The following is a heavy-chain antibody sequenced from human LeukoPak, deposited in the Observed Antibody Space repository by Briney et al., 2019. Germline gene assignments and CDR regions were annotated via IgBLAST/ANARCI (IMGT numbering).Heavy chain of an antibody. D-gene: IGHD5-24*01. V-gene: IGHV1-46*01. Sequence: ALVKVSCKASGYTFTSYYMHWVRQAPGQGLEWMGIINPSGGSTSYAQKFQGRVTMTRDTSTSTVYMELSSLRSEDTAVYYCARDGGDGYNSSPKDYWGQGTLVTVSS. CDR3: ARDGGDGYNSSPKDY. CDR1: GYTFTSYY. J-gene: IGHJ4*02. CDR2: INPSGGST.